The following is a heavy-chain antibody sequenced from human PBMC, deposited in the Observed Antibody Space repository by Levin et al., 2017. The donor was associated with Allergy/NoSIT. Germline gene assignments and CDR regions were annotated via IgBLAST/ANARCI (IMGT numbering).Heavy chain of an antibody. CDR3: ARDRKWLVGRYVDY. Sequence: KISCKASGGTFSSYAISWVRQAPGQGLEWMGGIIPIFCTANYAQKFQRRVTIPADEARSTAYMELSSLRSEDTAVYYGARDRKWLVGRYVDYWGQGTLVTVSS. CDR1: GGTFSSYA. V-gene: IGHV1-69*01. J-gene: IGHJ4*02. CDR2: IIPIFCTA. D-gene: IGHD6-19*01.